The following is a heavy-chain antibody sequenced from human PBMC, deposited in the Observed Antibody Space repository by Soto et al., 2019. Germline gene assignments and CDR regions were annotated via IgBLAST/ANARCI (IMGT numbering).Heavy chain of an antibody. Sequence: VKVSCKASGGTFSSYAISWVRQAPGQGLEWMGGIIPIFGTANYAQKFQGRVTITADESTSTAYMELSSLRSEDTAVYYCARAKQLGFGAFDIWGQGTMVTVSS. D-gene: IGHD6-6*01. CDR3: ARAKQLGFGAFDI. CDR1: GGTFSSYA. J-gene: IGHJ3*02. CDR2: IIPIFGTA. V-gene: IGHV1-69*13.